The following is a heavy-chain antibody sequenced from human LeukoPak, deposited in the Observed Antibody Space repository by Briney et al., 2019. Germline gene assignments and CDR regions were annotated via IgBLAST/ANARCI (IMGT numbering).Heavy chain of an antibody. Sequence: GGSLRLSCAASGFTLSSYSMNWVRQAPGKGLEWVSSISSSSSYIYYADSVKGRFTISRDNAKNSLYLQMNSLRAEDTAVYYCARAYSGYDFASQGVRYWGQGTLVTVSS. CDR3: ARAYSGYDFASQGVRY. D-gene: IGHD5-12*01. V-gene: IGHV3-21*01. J-gene: IGHJ4*02. CDR1: GFTLSSYS. CDR2: ISSSSSYI.